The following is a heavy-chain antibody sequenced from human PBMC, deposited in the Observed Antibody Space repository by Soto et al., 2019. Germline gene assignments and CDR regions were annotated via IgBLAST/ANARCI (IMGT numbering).Heavy chain of an antibody. Sequence: PSETLSLTCAVYGGSFSYYYLTWIRQPPGKGLEWIGEINHSGSTNYNPSLKSRVTISVHTSKNQFSLKLSSVTAADTSVYYCARGRVGATNWNWFDPWGQGTLVTGSS. V-gene: IGHV4-34*01. CDR3: ARGRVGATNWNWFDP. J-gene: IGHJ5*02. CDR1: GGSFSYYY. CDR2: INHSGST. D-gene: IGHD1-26*01.